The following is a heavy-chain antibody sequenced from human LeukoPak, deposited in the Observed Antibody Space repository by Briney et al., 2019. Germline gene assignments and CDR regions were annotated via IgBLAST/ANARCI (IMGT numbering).Heavy chain of an antibody. Sequence: PSETLSLTCTVSGGSISSGDYYWSWIRQPPGKGLEWIGYIYYSGSTYYNPSLKSRVTISVDTSKNQFSLKLSSVTAADTAVYYCAREYSSGWYVNYWGQGTLVTVSS. V-gene: IGHV4-30-4*01. CDR1: GGSISSGDYY. CDR2: IYYSGST. D-gene: IGHD6-19*01. J-gene: IGHJ4*02. CDR3: AREYSSGWYVNY.